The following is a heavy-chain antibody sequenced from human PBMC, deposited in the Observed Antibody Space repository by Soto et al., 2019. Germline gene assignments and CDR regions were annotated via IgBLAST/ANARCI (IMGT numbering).Heavy chain of an antibody. CDR1: GFTFSSYA. CDR2: ISGIGRNT. D-gene: IGHD4-17*01. CDR3: AKDPTVTEINWFDT. Sequence: EVQLLESGGGLVQPGGSLRLSCAASGFTFSSYAMSWVRQAPGKGLEWVSSISGIGRNTYYADSVKGHFAISRDNSKNTLYLQMNSLRAEDTAVYYCAKDPTVTEINWFDTWGQGTPVTVSS. J-gene: IGHJ5*02. V-gene: IGHV3-23*01.